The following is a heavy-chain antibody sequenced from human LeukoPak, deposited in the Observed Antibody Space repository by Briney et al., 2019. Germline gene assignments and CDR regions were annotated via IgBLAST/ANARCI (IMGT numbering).Heavy chain of an antibody. Sequence: GGSLRLSCAASGFTFSSYSMNWVRQAPGKGLEWVSSISSSSSYIYYADSVKGRFTISRDNSKNTLYLQMNSLRAEDTAVYYCAKEYLRYSYGYDYWGQGTLVTVSS. CDR1: GFTFSSYS. CDR3: AKEYLRYSYGYDY. J-gene: IGHJ4*02. CDR2: ISSSSSYI. V-gene: IGHV3-21*04. D-gene: IGHD5-18*01.